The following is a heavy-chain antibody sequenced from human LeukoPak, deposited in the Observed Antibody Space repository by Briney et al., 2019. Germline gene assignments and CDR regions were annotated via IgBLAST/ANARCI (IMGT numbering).Heavy chain of an antibody. CDR2: IIPIFGTA. V-gene: IGHV1-69*13. CDR3: ATDLSRHGDY. Sequence: GASVKVSCKASGGTFSSYAISWVRQAPGQGLEWMGGIIPIFGTANYAQKFQGRVTITADESTSTAYMELSSLRSEDTAVYYCATDLSRHGDYWGQGTLVTVSS. CDR1: GGTFSSYA. J-gene: IGHJ4*02.